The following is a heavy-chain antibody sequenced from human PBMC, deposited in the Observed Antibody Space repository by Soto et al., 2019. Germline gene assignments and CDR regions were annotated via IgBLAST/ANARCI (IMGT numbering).Heavy chain of an antibody. Sequence: EVKLVESGGGLVQPGRSLRLSCAASGFSFHDYVMHWFRQAPGKGREWVSGISYNSRVIDYADSVKGRFTISRDNAENSLYLQMNSLTPEDTALYYCVTPNSDSFSEGFNLWGQGTMVTVSS. V-gene: IGHV3-9*01. CDR3: VTPNSDSFSEGFNL. D-gene: IGHD1-26*01. CDR1: GFSFHDYV. CDR2: ISYNSRVI. J-gene: IGHJ3*01.